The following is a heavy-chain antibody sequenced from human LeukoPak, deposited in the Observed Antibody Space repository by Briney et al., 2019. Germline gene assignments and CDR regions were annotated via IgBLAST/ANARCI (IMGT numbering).Heavy chain of an antibody. Sequence: ASVKVPCKASGYTFTSYGIIWVRQAPGQGLDWMGWISAYNGNTNYAQKLQGRVTMTTDTSTSTAYMELRSLRSDDTAVYYCARDPVLIYCSGGSCYSEWLWVYYGMDVWGQGTTVTVSS. CDR2: ISAYNGNT. CDR1: GYTFTSYG. D-gene: IGHD2-15*01. V-gene: IGHV1-18*01. CDR3: ARDPVLIYCSGGSCYSEWLWVYYGMDV. J-gene: IGHJ6*02.